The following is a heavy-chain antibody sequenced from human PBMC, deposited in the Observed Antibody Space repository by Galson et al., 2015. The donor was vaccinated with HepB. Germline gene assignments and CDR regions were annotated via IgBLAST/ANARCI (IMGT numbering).Heavy chain of an antibody. CDR1: GFTVSSNY. J-gene: IGHJ4*02. Sequence: SLRLSCAASGFTVSSNYMSWVRQAPGKGLEWVSVIYSGGSTYYADSVKGRFTISRDNSKNTLYLQMNSLRAEDTAVYYCGGAHSRSYGSGSYYEEVWGQGALVTVSS. V-gene: IGHV3-66*02. CDR2: IYSGGST. D-gene: IGHD3-10*01. CDR3: GGAHSRSYGSGSYYEEV.